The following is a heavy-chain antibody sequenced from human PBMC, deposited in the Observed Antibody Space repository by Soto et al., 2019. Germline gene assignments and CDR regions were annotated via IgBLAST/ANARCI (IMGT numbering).Heavy chain of an antibody. V-gene: IGHV5-10-1*01. J-gene: IGHJ6*02. CDR1: GYSFTSYW. CDR3: ASVGGYGSGSVYGGHYYYYGMDV. Sequence: GESLKISCKGSGYSFTSYWISWVRQMPGKGLEWMGRIDPSDSYTNYSPSFQGHVTISADKSISTAYLQWSSLKASDTAMYYCASVGGYGSGSVYGGHYYYYGMDVWGQGTTVTVSS. CDR2: IDPSDSYT. D-gene: IGHD3-10*01.